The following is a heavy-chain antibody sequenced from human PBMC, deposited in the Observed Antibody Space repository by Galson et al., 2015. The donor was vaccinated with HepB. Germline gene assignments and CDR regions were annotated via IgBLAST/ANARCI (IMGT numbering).Heavy chain of an antibody. CDR2: ISSSSSSR. V-gene: IGHV3-21*01. J-gene: IGHJ4*02. D-gene: IGHD5-18*01. CDR3: AREGGYRYGYDY. Sequence: SLRLSCAASGFTFSSYAMHWVRQAPGKGLEWVSYISSSSSSRYYADSVKGRFTVSRDNAKNSLYLQMDSLRAEDTAVYYCAREGGYRYGYDYWGQGALVIVSS. CDR1: GFTFSSYA.